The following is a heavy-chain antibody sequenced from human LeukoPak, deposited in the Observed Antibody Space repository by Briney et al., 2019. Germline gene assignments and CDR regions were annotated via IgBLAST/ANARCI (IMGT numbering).Heavy chain of an antibody. D-gene: IGHD6-13*01. V-gene: IGHV4-59*08. CDR3: ARRPPTGTEIDY. CDR1: GGSISSYY. J-gene: IGHJ4*02. Sequence: SETLSLTCTVSGGSISSYYWSWIRQPPGKGLEWIGYIYYSGSTNYNPSLKSRVTISEDTSKNQFSLKLSSVTAADTAVYYCARRPPTGTEIDYWGQGTLVTVSS. CDR2: IYYSGST.